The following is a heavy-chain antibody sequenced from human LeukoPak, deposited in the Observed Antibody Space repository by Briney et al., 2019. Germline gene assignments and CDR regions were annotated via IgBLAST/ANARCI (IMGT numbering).Heavy chain of an antibody. V-gene: IGHV4-59*01. J-gene: IGHJ4*02. CDR1: GGSISSYY. Sequence: SETLPLTCTVSGGSISSYYWSWIRQPPGKGLEWIGHIYYSGATNYNPSLKSRVTISVDTSKNQFSLKLSSVTAADTAVYYCARGIETSKRRGYDYWGQGTLVTVSS. CDR3: ARGIETSKRRGYDY. CDR2: IYYSGAT. D-gene: IGHD1-26*01.